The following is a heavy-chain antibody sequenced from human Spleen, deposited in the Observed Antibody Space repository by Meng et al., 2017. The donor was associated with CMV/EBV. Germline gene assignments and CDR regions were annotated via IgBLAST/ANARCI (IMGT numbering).Heavy chain of an antibody. CDR1: GFTLSSHW. CDR2: IKEDGSED. Sequence: GESLKISCGASGFTLSSHWMTWVRQAPGKGLEWVANIKEDGSEDNYVDSVKGRFTISRDNAKNSLYLQMNSLRAEDTAVYFCAREGGRYQWFFDLWGRGTLVTAPQ. D-gene: IGHD1-26*01. V-gene: IGHV3-7*01. J-gene: IGHJ2*01. CDR3: AREGGRYQWFFDL.